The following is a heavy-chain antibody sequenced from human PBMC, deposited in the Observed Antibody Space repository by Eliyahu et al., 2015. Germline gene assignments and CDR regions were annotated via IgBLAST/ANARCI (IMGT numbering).Heavy chain of an antibody. V-gene: IGHV3-33*01. CDR3: ARDKDRRSRSRGGMDV. CDR1: GFTFSNYG. Sequence: SGFTFSNYGMHWVRQAPGKGLEWVTVIWYDGSNKYYADSVKGRFTISRDNPKNTLYLEMNSLRAEDTAVYYCARDKDRRSRSRGGMDVWGQGTTVTVSS. J-gene: IGHJ6*02. D-gene: IGHD1-26*01. CDR2: IWYDGSNK.